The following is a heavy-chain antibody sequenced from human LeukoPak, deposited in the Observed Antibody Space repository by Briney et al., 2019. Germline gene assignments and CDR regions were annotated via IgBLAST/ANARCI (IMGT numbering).Heavy chain of an antibody. D-gene: IGHD2-15*01. Sequence: SETLSLTCTVSGGSISSSSYYWGWIRQPPGKGLEWIGSIYYSGSTYYNPSLKSRVTISVDTSKNQFSLKLSSVTAADRAVYYCASLGVAATEVSYWGQGTLVTVSS. CDR2: IYYSGST. J-gene: IGHJ4*02. CDR3: ASLGVAATEVSY. V-gene: IGHV4-39*01. CDR1: GGSISSSSYY.